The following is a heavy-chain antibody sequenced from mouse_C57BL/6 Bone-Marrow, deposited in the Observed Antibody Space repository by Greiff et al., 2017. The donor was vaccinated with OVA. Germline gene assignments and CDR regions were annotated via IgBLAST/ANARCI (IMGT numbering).Heavy chain of an antibody. CDR3: ALPGIGDFDY. CDR1: GYTFTSYW. CDR2: MDPSDSYT. D-gene: IGHD4-1*01. Sequence: QVQLKESGAELVKPGASVKLSCTASGYTFTSYWMQWVKQRPGQGLEWIGEMDPSDSYTNYNQKFKGKATLTVDTSSSTAYMQLSSLTSEDSAVYYCALPGIGDFDYWGQGTTLTVSS. V-gene: IGHV1-50*01. J-gene: IGHJ2*01.